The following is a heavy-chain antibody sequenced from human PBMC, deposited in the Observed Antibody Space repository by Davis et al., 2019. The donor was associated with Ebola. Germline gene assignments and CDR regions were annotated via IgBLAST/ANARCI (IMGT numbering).Heavy chain of an antibody. CDR1: GFTFSSYW. CDR2: IKQDGSEK. Sequence: GESLKISCAASGFTFSSYWMRWVRQAPGKGLEWVANIKQDGSEKYYLDSVKGRFTISRDNAKNSLYLQLNSLRADDTAVYYCARDAPDFDFWGQGTLVTVSS. J-gene: IGHJ4*02. V-gene: IGHV3-7*01. CDR3: ARDAPDFDF.